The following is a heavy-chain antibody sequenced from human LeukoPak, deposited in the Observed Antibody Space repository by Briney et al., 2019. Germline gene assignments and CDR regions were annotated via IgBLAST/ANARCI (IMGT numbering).Heavy chain of an antibody. D-gene: IGHD5-18*01. CDR3: ASQDGTAMVY. Sequence: ASVKVSCKASGYTFTGYYMHWVRQAPGQGLEWMGIINPSGGSTSYAQKFQGRVTMTRDTSTSTVYMELSSLRSEDTAVYYCASQDGTAMVYWGQGTLVTVSS. J-gene: IGHJ4*02. CDR2: INPSGGST. CDR1: GYTFTGYY. V-gene: IGHV1-46*03.